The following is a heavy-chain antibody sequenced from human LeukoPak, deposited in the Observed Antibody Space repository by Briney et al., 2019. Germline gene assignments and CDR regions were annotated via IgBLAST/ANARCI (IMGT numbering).Heavy chain of an antibody. CDR3: ATKASVTTWGLGWYFDL. CDR2: ISWNSGSI. J-gene: IGHJ2*01. D-gene: IGHD4-17*01. V-gene: IGHV3-9*01. Sequence: GRSLRLSCAASGFTFDDYAMHWVRQAPGKGLEWVSGISWNSGSIGYADSVKGRFTISRDNAKNSLYLQMNSLRAEDTAVYYCATKASVTTWGLGWYFDLWGRGTLVTVSS. CDR1: GFTFDDYA.